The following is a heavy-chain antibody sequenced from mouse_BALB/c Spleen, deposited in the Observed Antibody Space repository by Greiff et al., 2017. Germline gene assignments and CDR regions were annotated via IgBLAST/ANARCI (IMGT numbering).Heavy chain of an antibody. CDR3: ARWDYDGAY. Sequence: EVMLVESGGGLVQPGGSRKLSCAASGFTFSSFGMHWVRQAPEKGLEWVAYISSGSSTIYYADTVKGRFTISRDNPKNTLFLQMTSLRSEDTAMYYCARWDYDGAYWGQGTLVTVSA. CDR1: GFTFSSFG. J-gene: IGHJ3*01. V-gene: IGHV5-17*02. CDR2: ISSGSSTI. D-gene: IGHD2-4*01.